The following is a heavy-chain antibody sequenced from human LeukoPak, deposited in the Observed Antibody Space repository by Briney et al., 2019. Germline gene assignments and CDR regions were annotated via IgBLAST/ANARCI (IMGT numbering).Heavy chain of an antibody. CDR3: ARGLHYYYDSSRASHAFDI. CDR2: IYYSGST. V-gene: IGHV4-59*12. Sequence: SETLSLTCTVSGGSISSYYWSWIRQPPGKGLEWIGYIYYSGSTNYNPSLKSRVTISVDTSKNQFSLKLSSVTAADTAVYYCARGLHYYYDSSRASHAFDIWGQGTMVTVSS. J-gene: IGHJ3*02. CDR1: GGSISSYY. D-gene: IGHD3-22*01.